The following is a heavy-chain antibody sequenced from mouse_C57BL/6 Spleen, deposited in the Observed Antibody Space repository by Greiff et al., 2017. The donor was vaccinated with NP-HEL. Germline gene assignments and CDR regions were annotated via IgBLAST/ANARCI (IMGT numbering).Heavy chain of an antibody. J-gene: IGHJ2*01. CDR1: GYTFTSYW. Sequence: QVQLQQPGTELVKPGASVKLSCKASGYTFTSYWMHWVKQRPGQGLEWIGNINPSNGGTNYNEKFKSKATLTVDTSSSTAYMQLSSLTSEDSAVYYCARKELYYSNWFDYWGQGTTLTVSS. CDR3: ARKELYYSNWFDY. D-gene: IGHD2-5*01. CDR2: INPSNGGT. V-gene: IGHV1-53*01.